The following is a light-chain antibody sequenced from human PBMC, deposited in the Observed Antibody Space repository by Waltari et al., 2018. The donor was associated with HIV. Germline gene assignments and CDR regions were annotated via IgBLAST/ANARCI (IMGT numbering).Light chain of an antibody. Sequence: QSALTQPASVSGSPGQSITISCTGTQGAGGSYNLVSWYQQHPGKAPKLIIYEGSKRPSGVSNRFSASKSGNTASLTISGLQAEDEADYYCCSYAGGTTVVFGGGTKLTVL. V-gene: IGLV2-23*01. CDR3: CSYAGGTTVV. CDR1: QGAGGSYNL. J-gene: IGLJ3*02. CDR2: EGS.